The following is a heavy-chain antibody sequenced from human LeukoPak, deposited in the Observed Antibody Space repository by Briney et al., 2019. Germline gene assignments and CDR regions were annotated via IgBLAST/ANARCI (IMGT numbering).Heavy chain of an antibody. Sequence: ASVKVSCKVSGYNLTTYGINWVRQAPGQGLEWMGWLSAYTGGTNYAQDFQGRVTMTTDTSTSTAYMELRSLRSDDTAVYYCARELYNLAGDHWGQGTLVSVSS. CDR3: ARELYNLAGDH. CDR1: GYNLTTYG. D-gene: IGHD1-20*01. V-gene: IGHV1-18*01. CDR2: LSAYTGGT. J-gene: IGHJ4*02.